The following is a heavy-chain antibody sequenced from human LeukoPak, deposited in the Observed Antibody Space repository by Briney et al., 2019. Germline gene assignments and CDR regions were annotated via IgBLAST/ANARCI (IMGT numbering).Heavy chain of an antibody. CDR2: ISSSSSYI. V-gene: IGHV3-21*01. CDR1: GFTFSSYS. D-gene: IGHD1-1*01. J-gene: IGHJ4*02. CDR3: ARLWSDVTGNFDY. Sequence: GGSLRLSCAASGFTFSSYSMNWVRQAPGKGLEWVSSISSSSSYIYYADSVKGRFTISRDNAQNSLYLQMNGLRDDDTAVYFCARLWSDVTGNFDYWGRGTLVTVSS.